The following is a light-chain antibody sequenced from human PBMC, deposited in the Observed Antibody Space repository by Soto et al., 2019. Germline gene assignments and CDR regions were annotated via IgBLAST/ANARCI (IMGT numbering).Light chain of an antibody. V-gene: IGLV2-23*02. CDR2: EVT. Sequence: QRVRTHTASGSSVAGRTIPISCTETSGDVGSYSPVSWYQQLPGKAPKLIIYEVTKRPSGVSNRFSGSKSGNTASLTISGLQAEDEAEYFCCSYAGGDTFFLFGTGTKVTVL. J-gene: IGLJ1*01. CDR3: CSYAGGDTFFL. CDR1: SGDVGSYSP.